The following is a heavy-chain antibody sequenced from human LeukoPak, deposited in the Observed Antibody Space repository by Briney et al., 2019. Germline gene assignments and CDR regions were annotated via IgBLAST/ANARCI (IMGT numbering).Heavy chain of an antibody. D-gene: IGHD3-10*01. CDR1: GFTFSSYG. CDR3: ARDYGSGSFEFDYYFDY. Sequence: GGSLRLSCAASGFTFSSYGMSWVRQAPGKGLEWVSAISGSGGSTYYADSVKGRFTISRDNAKNSLYLQMNSLRAEDTAVYYCARDYGSGSFEFDYYFDYWGQGTLVTVSS. J-gene: IGHJ4*02. V-gene: IGHV3-23*01. CDR2: ISGSGGST.